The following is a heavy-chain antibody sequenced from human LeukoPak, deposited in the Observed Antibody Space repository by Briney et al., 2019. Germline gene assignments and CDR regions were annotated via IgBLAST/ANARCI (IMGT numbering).Heavy chain of an antibody. D-gene: IGHD5-18*01. Sequence: DPGGSLRLSCAASGFTFSSYAMNWVRQDPGKGLEWVSRISDSGAATYYADSVKGRFTISRDNSKNTLYLHMNSLRADDTAVYYCAKVDIPMGRLSNSWGQGTLVSVSS. CDR3: AKVDIPMGRLSNS. CDR1: GFTFSSYA. V-gene: IGHV3-23*01. CDR2: ISDSGAAT. J-gene: IGHJ4*02.